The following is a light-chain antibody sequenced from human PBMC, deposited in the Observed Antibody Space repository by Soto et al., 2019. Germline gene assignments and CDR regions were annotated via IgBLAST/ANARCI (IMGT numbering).Light chain of an antibody. CDR1: SSSIGAGYD. J-gene: IGLJ1*01. CDR2: GNN. Sequence: QSVLTQPPSVSGAPGQRVTISCTGSSSSIGAGYDVHWYHQLPGAAPKLLVSGNNNRPSGVPDRFCASKSGTSASLAITGLQTEDEAQYYCQSYDSRLTAYVFGTGTKLTVL. CDR3: QSYDSRLTAYV. V-gene: IGLV1-40*01.